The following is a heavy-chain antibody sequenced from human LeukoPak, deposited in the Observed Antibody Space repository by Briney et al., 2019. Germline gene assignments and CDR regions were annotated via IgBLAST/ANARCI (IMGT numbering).Heavy chain of an antibody. V-gene: IGHV1-3*01. CDR2: INAGNGNT. CDR3: ARDYYGSGSSLDY. J-gene: IGHJ4*02. Sequence: GTSVKVSCKASGYTFTSYAMHWVRQAPGQRLEWMGWINAGNGNTKYSQKFQGRVTITRDISASTAYMELSSLRSEDTAVYYCARDYYGSGSSLDYWGQGTLVTVSS. D-gene: IGHD3-10*01. CDR1: GYTFTSYA.